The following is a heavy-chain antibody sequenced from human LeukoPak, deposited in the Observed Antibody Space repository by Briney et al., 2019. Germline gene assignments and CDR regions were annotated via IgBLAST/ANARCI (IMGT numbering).Heavy chain of an antibody. Sequence: ASVKVSCKVSGYTLTELSMHWVRQAPGKGLEWMGGFDPEDGETIYAQKFQGRVTMTEDTSTDTAYMELSSLRSEDTAVYYCATNGLLTGYYGTFDIWGQGTMVTVSS. CDR1: GYTLTELS. V-gene: IGHV1-24*01. J-gene: IGHJ3*02. D-gene: IGHD3-9*01. CDR3: ATNGLLTGYYGTFDI. CDR2: FDPEDGET.